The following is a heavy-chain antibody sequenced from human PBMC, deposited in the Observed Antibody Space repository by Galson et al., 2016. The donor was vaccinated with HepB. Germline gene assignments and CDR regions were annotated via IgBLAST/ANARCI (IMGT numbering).Heavy chain of an antibody. J-gene: IGHJ6*04. CDR1: GFNVGSSY. V-gene: IGHV3-53*01. CDR2: IYTDTTT. CDR3: ARERRLVGMDI. D-gene: IGHD2-21*01. Sequence: SLRLSCAASGFNVGSSYMSWVRQAPGRGLEWVSNIYTDTTTYYADSVRGRFTISRDKARNTLHLQRDRLRVEDTAVYYCARERRLVGMDIWGKGTRVTVSA.